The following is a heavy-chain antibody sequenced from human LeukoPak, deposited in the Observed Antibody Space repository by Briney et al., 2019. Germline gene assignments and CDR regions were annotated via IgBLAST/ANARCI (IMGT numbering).Heavy chain of an antibody. CDR1: GFTFSSYW. Sequence: GGSLRLSCAASGFTFSSYWMNWVRQAPGKGPEWVANIKKDGSERYYVDSVKGRFTISRDNTKKSLYLQMNTLRAEDTAVYYCARDLAGPPQEAFDIWGQGTMVTVSS. J-gene: IGHJ3*02. V-gene: IGHV3-7*01. CDR3: ARDLAGPPQEAFDI. CDR2: IKKDGSER.